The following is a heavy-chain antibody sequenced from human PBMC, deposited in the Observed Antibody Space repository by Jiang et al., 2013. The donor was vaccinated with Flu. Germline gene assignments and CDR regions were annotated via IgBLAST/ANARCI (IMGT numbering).Heavy chain of an antibody. CDR3: AAVNWEDMLRFDY. J-gene: IGHJ4*02. D-gene: IGHD7-27*01. Sequence: SGAEVKKPGSSVKVSCKASGGTFSSHAISWVRQAPGQGLEWMGGIIPIFTTANSAQNFQDRVTITADKSTSTAYMELSSLRSEDTAVYYCAAVNWEDMLRFDYWGQGTLVTVSS. V-gene: IGHV1-69*06. CDR1: GGTFSSHA. CDR2: IIPIFTTA.